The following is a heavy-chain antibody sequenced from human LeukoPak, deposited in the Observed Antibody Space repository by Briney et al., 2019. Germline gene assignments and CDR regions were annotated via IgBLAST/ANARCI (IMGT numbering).Heavy chain of an antibody. CDR2: IYSGGST. D-gene: IGHD2-2*01. CDR1: GFTVSSNY. V-gene: IGHV3-66*01. CDR3: ARDAVYCSSTSCYDRYYYYYYGMDV. Sequence: PGGSLRLSCAASGFTVSSNYMSWVRQAPGKGLEWVSVIYSGGSTYYADSVKGRFTISRDNSKNTLYLQMNSLRAEDTAVYYCARDAVYCSSTSCYDRYYYYYYGMDVWGQGTTATVSS. J-gene: IGHJ6*02.